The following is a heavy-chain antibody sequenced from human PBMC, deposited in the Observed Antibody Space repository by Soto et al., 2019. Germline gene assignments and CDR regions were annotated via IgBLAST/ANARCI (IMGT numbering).Heavy chain of an antibody. J-gene: IGHJ6*02. D-gene: IGHD3-10*01. CDR3: VKDINPGFGESFYYYYYGMDV. Sequence: QPGGSLRLSCAASGFTFSTYAMSWVRQAPGKGLEWVSAINDGGGTTFYADSVKGRFTISRDNSKNTLYLQMNTLRDDDAAVYYCVKDINPGFGESFYYYYYGMDVWGQGTTVTVSS. CDR1: GFTFSTYA. V-gene: IGHV3-23*01. CDR2: INDGGGTT.